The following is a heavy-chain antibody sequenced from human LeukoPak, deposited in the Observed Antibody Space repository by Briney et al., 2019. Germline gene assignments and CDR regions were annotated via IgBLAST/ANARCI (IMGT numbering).Heavy chain of an antibody. CDR1: GFTVSSNY. D-gene: IGHD2-15*01. V-gene: IGHV3-66*01. CDR2: IYSGGST. Sequence: PGGSLRLSCAASGFTVSSNYMSWVRQAPGKGLEWVSVIYSGGSTYYADSVKGRFTISRDNSKTTLYLQMNSLRAEDTAVYYCARSPRGTPNWFDPWGQGTLVTVSS. CDR3: ARSPRGTPNWFDP. J-gene: IGHJ5*02.